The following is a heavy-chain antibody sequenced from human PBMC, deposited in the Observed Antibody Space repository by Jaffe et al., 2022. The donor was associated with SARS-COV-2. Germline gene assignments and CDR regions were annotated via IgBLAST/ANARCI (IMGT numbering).Heavy chain of an antibody. V-gene: IGHV3-30*04. CDR1: GFTFSSYA. CDR2: ISYDGSNK. D-gene: IGHD3-10*01. Sequence: QVQLVESGGGVVQPGRSLRLSCAASGFTFSSYAMHWVRQAPGKGLEWVAVISYDGSNKYYADSVKGRFTISRDNSKNTLYLQMNSLRAEDTAVYYCARGGAYGSGSLGLDDFDYWGQGTLVTVSS. CDR3: ARGGAYGSGSLGLDDFDY. J-gene: IGHJ4*02.